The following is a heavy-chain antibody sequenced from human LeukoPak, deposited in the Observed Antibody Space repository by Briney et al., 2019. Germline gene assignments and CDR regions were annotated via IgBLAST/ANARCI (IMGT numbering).Heavy chain of an antibody. CDR3: ARGGFGELLYDFHC. CDR2: IYYSGRT. CDR1: GFTFSSYG. V-gene: IGHV4-59*01. D-gene: IGHD3-10*01. Sequence: PGGSLRLSCAASGFTFSSYGMHWIRQAPGKGLEWVAYIYYSGRTNYNPSLKSRVTISADTSKNQFSLKLSSVTAADTAVYYCARGGFGELLYDFHCWGQGTLVIVSS. J-gene: IGHJ4*02.